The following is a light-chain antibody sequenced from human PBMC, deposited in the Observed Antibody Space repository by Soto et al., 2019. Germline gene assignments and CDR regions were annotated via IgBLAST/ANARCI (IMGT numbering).Light chain of an antibody. Sequence: QSALTQPASVSGSPGQSITISCTGTSSDVAAYDYVSWFQQHPGKAPKLMVYDVYNRPSGVSNRFSSSKSGNTASLTISGLQAEDESDYYCSSYTSNSTLVFGIGTKLTVL. J-gene: IGLJ1*01. CDR3: SSYTSNSTLV. V-gene: IGLV2-14*01. CDR1: SSDVAAYDY. CDR2: DVY.